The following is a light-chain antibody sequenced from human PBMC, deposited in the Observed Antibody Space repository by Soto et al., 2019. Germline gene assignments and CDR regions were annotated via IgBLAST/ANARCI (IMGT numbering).Light chain of an antibody. V-gene: IGKV1-5*03. Sequence: DIQMTQSPSTLSASEGDRVTTTCRASQSIGNWLAWYQQKTGKAPKLLIYKASILQSGVPARFSGSGSGTEFTLTISSLQPDDFATYYCKQYDSYPYTFGQGTRLEIK. CDR3: KQYDSYPYT. J-gene: IGKJ5*01. CDR2: KAS. CDR1: QSIGNW.